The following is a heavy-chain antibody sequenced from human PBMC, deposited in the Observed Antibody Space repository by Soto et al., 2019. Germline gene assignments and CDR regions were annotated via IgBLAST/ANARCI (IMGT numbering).Heavy chain of an antibody. CDR3: ARGLGGYCISTSCYALPPTNGMDV. CDR1: GFTFSSYA. CDR2: ISYDGSNK. D-gene: IGHD2-2*01. J-gene: IGHJ6*02. Sequence: QVQLVESGGGVVQPGRSLRLSCAASGFTFSSYAMHWVRQAPGKGLEWVAVISYDGSNKYYADSVKGRFTISRDNSKNTLDLQMNSLRAEDTAVYYCARGLGGYCISTSCYALPPTNGMDVWGQGTTVTVSS. V-gene: IGHV3-30-3*01.